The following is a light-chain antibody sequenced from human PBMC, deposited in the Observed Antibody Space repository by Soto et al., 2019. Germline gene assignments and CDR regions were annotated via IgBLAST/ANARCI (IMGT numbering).Light chain of an antibody. V-gene: IGKV3-11*01. CDR2: DAS. CDR3: QQRASLVT. J-gene: IGKJ4*01. CDR1: QSVSSS. Sequence: EIVLTQSPATLSLSPGERATLSCRTSQSVSSSLAWYQQKPGQAPRLLIYDASNRATGIPARFSGSGSGTDFTLTISSLQPEDFAVYYCQQRASLVTFGGGTKV.